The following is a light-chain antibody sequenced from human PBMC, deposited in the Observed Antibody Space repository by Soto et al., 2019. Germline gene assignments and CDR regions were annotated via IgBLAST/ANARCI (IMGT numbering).Light chain of an antibody. V-gene: IGKV4-1*01. J-gene: IGKJ2*01. CDR2: WAS. CDR1: QSVLYSSNNKNY. CDR3: QKYESTPPT. Sequence: DIVMTQSPDSLDVSLGERATINCKSSQSVLYSSNNKNYLACYQQRPGHPPKQLIYWASTRQSGVPDRFSGSGSGTDYTLTITSLQAEDVAVYYCQKYESTPPTFGQGTKLEIK.